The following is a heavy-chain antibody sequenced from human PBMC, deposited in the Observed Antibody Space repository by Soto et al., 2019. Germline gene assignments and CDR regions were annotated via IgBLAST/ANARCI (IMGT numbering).Heavy chain of an antibody. V-gene: IGHV4-34*01. J-gene: IGHJ4*02. CDR2: ITHRGSP. D-gene: IGHD4-17*01. CDR1: GGSFSGYH. CDR3: ARIPGSDYSDPHDF. Sequence: PSETLSLTCAVYGGSFSGYHWTWIRQPPGRGLEWIGEITHRGSPNHNTSLKSRVTISIDTSKNQFSLNLRSVTAADTAVYYCARIPGSDYSDPHDFWGQGTLVTVSS.